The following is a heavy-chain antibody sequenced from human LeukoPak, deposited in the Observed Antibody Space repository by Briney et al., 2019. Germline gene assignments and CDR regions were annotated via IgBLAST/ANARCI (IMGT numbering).Heavy chain of an antibody. CDR1: GGSISSGDYY. D-gene: IGHD1-26*01. Sequence: SETLSLTCTVSGGSISSGDYYWSWIRQPPGKGLEWIGYIYYSGSTYYNPSLKSRVTISVDTSKNQFSLKLTSVTAADTAVYYCARVSEGSYLRGGRRGYFDYWGQGTLVTVSS. V-gene: IGHV4-30-4*01. CDR2: IYYSGST. J-gene: IGHJ4*02. CDR3: ARVSEGSYLRGGRRGYFDY.